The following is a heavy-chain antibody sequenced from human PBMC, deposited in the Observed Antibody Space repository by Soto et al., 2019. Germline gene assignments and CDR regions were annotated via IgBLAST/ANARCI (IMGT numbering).Heavy chain of an antibody. CDR2: IKSKTDGGTT. V-gene: IGHV3-15*07. CDR3: TTPPGLRFFYGMDV. Sequence: GGSLRLSCAASGFTFSNAWMNWVRQAPGKGLEWVGRIKSKTDGGTTDYAAPVKGRFTISRDDSKNTLYLQMNSLKTEDTAVYYCTTPPGLRFFYGMDVWGQGTTVTVSS. D-gene: IGHD3-3*01. J-gene: IGHJ6*02. CDR1: GFTFSNAW.